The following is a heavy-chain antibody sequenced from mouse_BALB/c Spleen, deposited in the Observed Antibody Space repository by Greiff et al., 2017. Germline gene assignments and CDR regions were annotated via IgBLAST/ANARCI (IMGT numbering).Heavy chain of an antibody. CDR1: GFTFSNYW. CDR3: TRVGGNSWFAY. CDR2: IRLKSNNYAT. V-gene: IGHV6-6*02. D-gene: IGHD2-1*01. Sequence: EVKVEESGGGLVQPGGSMKLSCVASGFTFSNYWMNWVRQSPEKGLEWVAEIRLKSNNYATHYAESVKGRFTISRDDSKSSVYLQMNNLRAEDTGIYYCTRVGGNSWFAYWGQGTLVTVSA. J-gene: IGHJ3*01.